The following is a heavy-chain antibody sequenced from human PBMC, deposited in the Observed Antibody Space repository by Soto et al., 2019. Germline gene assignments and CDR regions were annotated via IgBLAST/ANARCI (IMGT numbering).Heavy chain of an antibody. J-gene: IGHJ4*02. D-gene: IGHD3-22*01. V-gene: IGHV4-39*01. Sequence: SETLSLTCTVSGGSISRSSYYWGWIPQPPGKGREWIGSIYYSGSTYYNPSLKSRVTIAVDTSKNQSSLNLSSVTAADTAVYYCARSEGYYYDSSGERDYWGQGTLVTVSS. CDR3: ARSEGYYYDSSGERDY. CDR2: IYYSGST. CDR1: GGSISRSSYY.